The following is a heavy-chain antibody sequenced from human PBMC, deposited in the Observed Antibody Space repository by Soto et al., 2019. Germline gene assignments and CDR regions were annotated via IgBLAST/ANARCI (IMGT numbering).Heavy chain of an antibody. CDR1: GYTFIGYY. CDR2: INPHSGGT. D-gene: IGHD3-10*01. CDR3: ARVGGGLASLGYYGMDV. Sequence: QVQLVQSGAEVKKTGASVKVSCKASGYTFIGYYIHWVRQAPGQGLEWMGWINPHSGGTNYAQRLQGWVTMTRDRSISTAYMELSRLKSDDTAVYYCARVGGGLASLGYYGMDVWGQGTTVTVSS. J-gene: IGHJ6*02. V-gene: IGHV1-2*04.